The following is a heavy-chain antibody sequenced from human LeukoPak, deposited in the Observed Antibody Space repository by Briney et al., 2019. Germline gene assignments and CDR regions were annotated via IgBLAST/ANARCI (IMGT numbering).Heavy chain of an antibody. J-gene: IGHJ4*02. CDR3: ASATVYSGSYLPLFDY. Sequence: SETLSLTCTVSGGSISSYYWSWIRQPPGKGLEWVGYIYYSGSTNYNPSLKSRVTISVDTSKNQFSLKLSSVNAADTAVYYCASATVYSGSYLPLFDYWGQGTLVTASS. D-gene: IGHD1-26*01. V-gene: IGHV4-59*01. CDR1: GGSISSYY. CDR2: IYYSGST.